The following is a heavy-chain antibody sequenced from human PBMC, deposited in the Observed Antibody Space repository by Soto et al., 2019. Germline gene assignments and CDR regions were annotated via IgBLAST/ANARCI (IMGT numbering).Heavy chain of an antibody. J-gene: IGHJ4*02. CDR3: ATPSLNYDY. CDR2: IFHSDSDT. D-gene: IGHD3-10*01. V-gene: IGHV5-51*03. Sequence: EVQLVQSGAEVKKPGESLKISCKGSGYSFSSYWIGWVRQMPGKGLEWMGIIFHSDSDTKYRPSFQGQVTISADLSISTAYLQWSSLKASDTAIYYCATPSLNYDYWGQGTLVTVSS. CDR1: GYSFSSYW.